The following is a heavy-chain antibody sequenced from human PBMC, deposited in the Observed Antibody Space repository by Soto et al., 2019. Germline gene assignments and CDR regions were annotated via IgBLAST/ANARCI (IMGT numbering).Heavy chain of an antibody. CDR2: INAGNGDT. CDR1: GYIFSSYA. Sequence: QVQLVQSGAEVKKPGASVRFSCKASGYIFSSYAMQWVRLAPGQRLEWMGWINAGNGDTKYSQKFQGRVTMTRDTSASTAYMELSSLRSEDTAVYYCARVVPPKTLLTGYYIPSHAMDVWGHGTTVTVSS. CDR3: ARVVPPKTLLTGYYIPSHAMDV. J-gene: IGHJ6*02. V-gene: IGHV1-3*01. D-gene: IGHD3-9*01.